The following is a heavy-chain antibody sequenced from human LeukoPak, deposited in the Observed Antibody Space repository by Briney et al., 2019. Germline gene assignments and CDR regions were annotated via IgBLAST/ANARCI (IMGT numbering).Heavy chain of an antibody. V-gene: IGHV4-59*01. CDR3: ARVTGRRFGPNPGYYMYV. J-gene: IGHJ6*03. CDR1: GGSISSYY. D-gene: IGHD3-10*01. Sequence: SETLSLTCTVSGGSISSYYWSWIRQPPGKGLEWIGYIYYSGSTNYNSSLKSRVTISVHTSKNQFSLTLSSVTAADTAVYYCARVTGRRFGPNPGYYMYVWGKGTTVTVSS. CDR2: IYYSGST.